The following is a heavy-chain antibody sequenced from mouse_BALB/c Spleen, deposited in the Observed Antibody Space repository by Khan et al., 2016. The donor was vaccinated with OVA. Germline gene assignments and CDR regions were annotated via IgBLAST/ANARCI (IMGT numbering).Heavy chain of an antibody. CDR2: IYPGSGST. CDR1: AYTFTDYI. CDR3: ARSGDGSVGY. V-gene: IGHV1-77*01. Sequence: QIQLVQSGPVLVKPGASVKMSCKASAYTFTDYIINWVRQRTGQSLEWIGQIYPGSGSTYYNEKFKGKATLTADKSSNTAYMQPRSLTSEDSAVYFGARSGDGSVGYWGQGTTLTVSS. J-gene: IGHJ2*01. D-gene: IGHD1-1*01.